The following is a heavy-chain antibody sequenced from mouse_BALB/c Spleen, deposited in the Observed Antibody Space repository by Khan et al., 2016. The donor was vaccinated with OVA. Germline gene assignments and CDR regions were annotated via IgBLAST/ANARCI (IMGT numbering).Heavy chain of an antibody. Sequence: QVQLQQSGPDLVAPSQSLSITCTVSAFSLTSYGVHWVRQPPGKGLEWLVVIWSDGITTYNSALKSRLSISKDNSKSQVFLKMNSLQTDDTAMYXCARHRFGYIDDWGAGTPVTVAS. CDR2: IWSDGIT. J-gene: IGHJ1*02. CDR1: AFSLTSYG. V-gene: IGHV2-6-2*01. CDR3: ARHRFGYIDD.